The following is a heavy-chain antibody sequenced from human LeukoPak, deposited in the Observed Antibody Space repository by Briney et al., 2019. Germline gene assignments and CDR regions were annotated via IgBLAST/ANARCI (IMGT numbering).Heavy chain of an antibody. Sequence: SETLSLTCAVYGGSFSGYYWSWIRQPPGKGLEWIGSIYYSGSTYYNPSLKSRVTISVDTSKNQFSLKLSSVTAADTAVYYCTGVERNWFDPWGQGTLVTVSS. CDR2: IYYSGST. D-gene: IGHD5-24*01. J-gene: IGHJ5*02. CDR3: TGVERNWFDP. CDR1: GGSFSGYY. V-gene: IGHV4-34*01.